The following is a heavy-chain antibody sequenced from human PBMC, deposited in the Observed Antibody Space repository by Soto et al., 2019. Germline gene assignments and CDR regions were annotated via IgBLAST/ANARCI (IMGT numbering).Heavy chain of an antibody. D-gene: IGHD2-8*01. CDR1: GFNFNNYA. CDR2: IVGSGDEI. J-gene: IGHJ4*02. Sequence: GGSLRLSCAVSGFNFNNYAMTWVRQAPGRGLECVAGIVGSGDEIHYADSVKGRFTISKDTSKNTLYLQMNSLRAEDTAVYYYAKDAVYNDGLWLMDHWGQGTLVTVSS. CDR3: AKDAVYNDGLWLMDH. V-gene: IGHV3-23*01.